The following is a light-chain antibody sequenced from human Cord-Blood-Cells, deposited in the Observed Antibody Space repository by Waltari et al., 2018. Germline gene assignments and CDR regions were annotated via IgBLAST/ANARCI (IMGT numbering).Light chain of an antibody. CDR3: QQYYSTPLIT. CDR1: QSVLYSSNNKNY. V-gene: IGKV4-1*01. Sequence: DIVMTQSPDSLAVSLGERATINCKSSQSVLYSSNNKNYLAWYQQKPGQPPKLLIYWASTRESRVPDRFSGSGSGTDFTLTISSLQAEDVAVYYCQQYYSTPLITFGQGTRLEIK. CDR2: WAS. J-gene: IGKJ5*01.